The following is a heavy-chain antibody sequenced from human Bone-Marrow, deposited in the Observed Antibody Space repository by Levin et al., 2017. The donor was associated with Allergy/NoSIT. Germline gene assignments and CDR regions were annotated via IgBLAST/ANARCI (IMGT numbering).Heavy chain of an antibody. CDR2: IRSKTYGGTA. CDR1: GFTFGDYT. CDR3: SSKSGATIG. D-gene: IGHD1-26*01. V-gene: IGHV3-49*03. J-gene: IGHJ4*02. Sequence: PGGSLRLSCTASGFTFGDYTMSWFRQAPGKGLEWVGFIRSKTYGGTAEYAASVKGRFTISRDDSKSILYLQMNSLKTEDTAVYYCSSKSGATIGWGQGTLVTVSS.